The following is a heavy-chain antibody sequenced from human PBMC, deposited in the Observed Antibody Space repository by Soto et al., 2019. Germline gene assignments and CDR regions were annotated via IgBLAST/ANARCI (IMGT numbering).Heavy chain of an antibody. CDR2: INAGNGNT. CDR3: ETSYSAIMTTVTTFYY. V-gene: IGHV1-3*01. J-gene: IGHJ4*02. Sequence: ASVKVSCKASGYTFTSYAMNWVRQAPGQRLEWMGWINAGNGNTKYSQKFQGRVTITRDTSASTAYMELSSLRSEDTAVYYCETSYSAIMTTVTTFYYWGQXTLVTVSS. D-gene: IGHD4-17*01. CDR1: GYTFTSYA.